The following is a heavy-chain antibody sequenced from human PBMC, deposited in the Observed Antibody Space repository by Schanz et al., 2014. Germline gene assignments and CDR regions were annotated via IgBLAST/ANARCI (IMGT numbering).Heavy chain of an antibody. V-gene: IGHV1-69*04. Sequence: QVQLVQSGAEVKKPGSSVKVSCKASGGTFSSFAIFWVRQAPGQGLEWMGRITPTLGKVDYAQKFQGRLTITADTSTSTAYMELSSLRSEDTAVYYCATCSGGTCHAKPVLDNWGQGTLVTVSS. CDR1: GGTFSSFA. D-gene: IGHD2-15*01. CDR2: ITPTLGKV. CDR3: ATCSGGTCHAKPVLDN. J-gene: IGHJ4*02.